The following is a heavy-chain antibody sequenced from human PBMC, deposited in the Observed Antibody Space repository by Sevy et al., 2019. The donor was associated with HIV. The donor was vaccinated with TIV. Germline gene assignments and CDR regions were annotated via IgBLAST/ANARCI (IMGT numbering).Heavy chain of an antibody. J-gene: IGHJ6*02. D-gene: IGHD4-17*01. CDR2: INSDSGVT. V-gene: IGHV1-2*02. CDR1: GYIFTDYY. Sequence: ASVKVSCKASGYIFTDYYIHWGRQAPGQGLEWMAWINSDSGVTNYAQRFQGEVTVTRDPSLSTAYLELTNLKSNDTAIYYCARLTTQPTSDLYGLDVWGQGTTVTVSS. CDR3: ARLTTQPTSDLYGLDV.